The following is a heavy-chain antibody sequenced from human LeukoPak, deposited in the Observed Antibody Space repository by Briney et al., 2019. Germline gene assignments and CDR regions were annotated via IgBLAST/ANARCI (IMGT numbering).Heavy chain of an antibody. J-gene: IGHJ5*02. CDR1: GGSISSYY. CDR2: IYTSGST. CDR3: ARDRLSNYVSWFDP. D-gene: IGHD4-11*01. Sequence: SETLSLTCTVSGGSISSYYWSWIRQPAGKGLEWIGRIYTSGSTNYNPSLKSRVTMSVDTSKNQFSLKLNSVTAADTAVYYCARDRLSNYVSWFDPWGQGTLVTVSS. V-gene: IGHV4-4*07.